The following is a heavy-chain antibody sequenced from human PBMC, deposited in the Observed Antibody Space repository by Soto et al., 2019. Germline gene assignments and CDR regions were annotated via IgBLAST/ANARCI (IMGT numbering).Heavy chain of an antibody. J-gene: IGHJ4*02. CDR2: IWYDGSNT. CDR1: GVTLRIYA. Sequence: PGGSLGLSCAASGVTLRIYAMAWSRKAPGKGLEWVGFIWYDGSNTFYAESVKGRFTISRDNSKNTVYLQINALRAEDTAVYYCARDLSMVIVAPGYWGQGTLVTVSS. D-gene: IGHD5-12*01. CDR3: ARDLSMVIVAPGY. V-gene: IGHV3-33*01.